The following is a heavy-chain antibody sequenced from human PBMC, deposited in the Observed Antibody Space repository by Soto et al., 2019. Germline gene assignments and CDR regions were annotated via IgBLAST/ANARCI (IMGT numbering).Heavy chain of an antibody. CDR1: GGSISNNY. CDR2: IYSNGRT. V-gene: IGHV4-4*07. J-gene: IGHJ1*01. CDR3: ARSYRDSYEH. Sequence: KTSETLSLTCNVSGGSISNNYWTWIRQPAGKGLEWIGRIYSNGRTNFNPSLKSRISMSIDTSKNQFSLKLTSVTAADTAVYYCARSYRDSYEHWGQGTLVTVS. D-gene: IGHD4-17*01.